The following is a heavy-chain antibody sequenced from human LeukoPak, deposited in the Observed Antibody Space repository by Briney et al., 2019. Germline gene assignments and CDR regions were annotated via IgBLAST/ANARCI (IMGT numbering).Heavy chain of an antibody. V-gene: IGHV4-59*01. CDR3: ARAKKDTAMVTGGGQFDY. CDR2: IYYSGRT. D-gene: IGHD5-18*01. CDR1: GGSISSYY. J-gene: IGHJ4*02. Sequence: SETLSLTCTVSGGSISSYYWSWIRQPPGKGLEWIGYIYYSGRTNYNPSLKSRVTISVDTSKNQFSLKLSSVTAADTAVYYCARAKKDTAMVTGGGQFDYWGQGTLVTVSS.